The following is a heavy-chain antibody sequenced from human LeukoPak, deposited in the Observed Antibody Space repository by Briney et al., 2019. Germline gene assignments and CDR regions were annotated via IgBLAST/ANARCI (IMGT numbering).Heavy chain of an antibody. D-gene: IGHD6-13*01. V-gene: IGHV3-23*01. CDR3: AKAASSSWPSYYYGMDV. J-gene: IGHJ6*02. Sequence: GGSLRLSCAASGFIFSSCSMSWVRQAPGKGLEWVSVITGSGGNTYYADSVKGRFTISKNTVYLQMSSLRVDDTAVYYCAKAASSSWPSYYYGMDVWGQGTTVTVSS. CDR2: ITGSGGNT. CDR1: GFIFSSCS.